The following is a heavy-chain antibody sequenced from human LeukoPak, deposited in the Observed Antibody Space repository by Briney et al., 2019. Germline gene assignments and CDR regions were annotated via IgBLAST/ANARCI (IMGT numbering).Heavy chain of an antibody. J-gene: IGHJ4*02. CDR1: GYTFTGYS. Sequence: GASVKVSCKASGYTFTGYSIYWVRQAPGQGLEWMGWINPNSGGTNYAQKFQGRVTMTRDTSTSTAYMELSRLRSDDTAVYYCAREGLSKYAMDYWGQGTLVTVSS. V-gene: IGHV1-2*02. D-gene: IGHD2-8*01. CDR2: INPNSGGT. CDR3: AREGLSKYAMDY.